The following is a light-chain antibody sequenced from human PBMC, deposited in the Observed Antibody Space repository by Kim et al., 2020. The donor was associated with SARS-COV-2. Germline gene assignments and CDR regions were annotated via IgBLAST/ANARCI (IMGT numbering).Light chain of an antibody. Sequence: GQSLTIPCTGTSSNVGGYHYVSWYQQHPGKAPKLFIYDVTNRPSGVSNRFSGSKSGNTASLTISGLQAEDEAAYYCSSYTRSSTVVFGGGTQLTVL. CDR3: SSYTRSSTVV. J-gene: IGLJ2*01. CDR1: SSNVGGYHY. CDR2: DVT. V-gene: IGLV2-14*03.